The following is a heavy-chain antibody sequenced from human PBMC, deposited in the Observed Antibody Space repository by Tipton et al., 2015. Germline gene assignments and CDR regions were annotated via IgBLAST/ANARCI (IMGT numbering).Heavy chain of an antibody. CDR1: GFTFNIYA. V-gene: IGHV3-23*01. Sequence: SLRLSCAASGFTFNIYAMSWVRQAPGQGLEWVSSISGTGGTTYYAESARGRFTISRDNSKNTLYLQMNSLRVEDTAVYYCARVGVATITRWLAPWGQATLVTVS. D-gene: IGHD5-12*01. CDR3: ARVGVATITRWLAP. J-gene: IGHJ5*02. CDR2: ISGTGGTT.